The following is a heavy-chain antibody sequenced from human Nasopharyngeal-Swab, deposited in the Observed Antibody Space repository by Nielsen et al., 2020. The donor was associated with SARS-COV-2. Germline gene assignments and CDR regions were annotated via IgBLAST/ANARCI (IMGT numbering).Heavy chain of an antibody. V-gene: IGHV3-11*06. CDR2: ISPSSSDT. Sequence: GGSLRLSCAASGFTFSSYAMTWIRQAPGKGLEWVLYISPSSSDTNYADSVKGRFTISRDNAKNSLYLQMNSLRAEDTAVYYCARGHYGLDVWGQGTTVTVSS. CDR3: ARGHYGLDV. CDR1: GFTFSSYA. J-gene: IGHJ6*02.